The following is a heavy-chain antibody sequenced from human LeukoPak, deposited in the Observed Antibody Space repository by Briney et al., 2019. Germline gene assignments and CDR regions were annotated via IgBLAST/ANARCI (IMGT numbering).Heavy chain of an antibody. CDR1: GGSISSYY. Sequence: SETLSLTCTVSGGSISSYYWSWIRQPPGKGLEWIGYIYYSGSTNYNPSLKRRVTISVDTSKNQFSLKLSSVTAADTAVYYCARVGAPINWFDPWGQGTLVTVSS. D-gene: IGHD1-26*01. V-gene: IGHV4-59*01. J-gene: IGHJ5*02. CDR3: ARVGAPINWFDP. CDR2: IYYSGST.